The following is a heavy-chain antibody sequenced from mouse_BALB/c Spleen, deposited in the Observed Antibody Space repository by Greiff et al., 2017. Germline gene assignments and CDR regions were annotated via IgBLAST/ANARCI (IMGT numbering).Heavy chain of an antibody. V-gene: IGHV5-6-5*01. J-gene: IGHJ3*01. CDR2: ISSGGST. CDR3: ATATTMITTGGAY. D-gene: IGHD2-4*01. Sequence: EVKLMESGGGLVKPGGSLKLSCAASGFTFSSYAMSWVRQTPEKRLEWVASISSGGSTYYPDSVKGRFTISRDNARNILYLQMSSLRSEDTAMYYCATATTMITTGGAYWGQGTLVTVSA. CDR1: GFTFSSYA.